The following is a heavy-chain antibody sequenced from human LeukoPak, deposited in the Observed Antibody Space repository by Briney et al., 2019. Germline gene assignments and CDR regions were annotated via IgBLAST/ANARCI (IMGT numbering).Heavy chain of an antibody. V-gene: IGHV3-7*01. J-gene: IGHJ4*02. Sequence: GGSLRLSCVASGFSFSRYWMSWVRQAPGKGLEWVTNINQDGSEKYYVDSVKGRFTISRDNSKNSFYLQMSSLRAEDTAVYYCATDPRPDSGNFLGFDYWGQGTLVTVSS. CDR1: GFSFSRYW. CDR2: INQDGSEK. D-gene: IGHD4-23*01. CDR3: ATDPRPDSGNFLGFDY.